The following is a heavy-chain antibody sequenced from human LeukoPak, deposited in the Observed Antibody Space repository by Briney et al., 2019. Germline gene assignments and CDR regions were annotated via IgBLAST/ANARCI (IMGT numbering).Heavy chain of an antibody. CDR2: ISYDGSNK. V-gene: IGHV3-30*18. J-gene: IGHJ4*02. CDR3: AKDRGAY. CDR1: GSTFSSYG. Sequence: GGSLRLSCAASGSTFSSYGMHWVRQAPGKGLEWVVVISYDGSNKYYADSVKGRFTISRDNSKNTLYLQMNSLRAEDTAVYYCAKDRGAYWGQGTLVTVSS.